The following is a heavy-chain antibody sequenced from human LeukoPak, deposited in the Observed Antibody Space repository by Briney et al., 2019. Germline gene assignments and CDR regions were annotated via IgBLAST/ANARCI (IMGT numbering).Heavy chain of an antibody. CDR1: GGSISSGGYY. Sequence: SETLSLTCTVSGGSISSGGYYWSWIRQHPGKGLEWIGYIYYSGSTYYSPSLKSRVTISVDTSKNQFSLKLSSVTAADTAVYYCARDPMWTYGALRAFDIWGQGTMVTVSS. D-gene: IGHD4-17*01. CDR2: IYYSGST. J-gene: IGHJ3*02. V-gene: IGHV4-31*03. CDR3: ARDPMWTYGALRAFDI.